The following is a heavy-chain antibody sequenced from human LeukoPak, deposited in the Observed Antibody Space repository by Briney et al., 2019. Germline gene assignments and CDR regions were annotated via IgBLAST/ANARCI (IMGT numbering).Heavy chain of an antibody. D-gene: IGHD3-22*01. Sequence: GASVKVSCKSSGYTFTGYYIHWVRQAPGQGLEWMGWINPKSGGTNNAEKFQGRVTMTRDTSISTAYMELSSLRSDDTALYYCARVGDSSGYRHFDYWGQGTLVTVSS. J-gene: IGHJ4*02. CDR2: INPKSGGT. CDR1: GYTFTGYY. CDR3: ARVGDSSGYRHFDY. V-gene: IGHV1-2*02.